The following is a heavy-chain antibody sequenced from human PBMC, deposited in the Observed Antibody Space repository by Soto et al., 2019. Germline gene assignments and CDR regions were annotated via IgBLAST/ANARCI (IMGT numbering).Heavy chain of an antibody. D-gene: IGHD6-13*01. CDR3: AKYPLSTEQLAFFDY. J-gene: IGHJ4*02. Sequence: GRSLRLSCAASGFTFSSYAMSWVRQAPGKGLEWVSAISGSGGSTYYADSVKGRFTISRDNSKNTLYLQMNSLRAEDTAVYYCAKYPLSTEQLAFFDYWGQGTLVTVSS. CDR1: GFTFSSYA. V-gene: IGHV3-23*01. CDR2: ISGSGGST.